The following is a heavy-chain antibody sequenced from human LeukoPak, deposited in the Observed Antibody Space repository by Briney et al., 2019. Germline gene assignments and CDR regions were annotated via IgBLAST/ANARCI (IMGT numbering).Heavy chain of an antibody. Sequence: GGSLRLSCAASGFTFSSFAMTWVRQAPGKGLEWVSGFDGNGPNTYYADSVKGRWTISRDNSRNTLYLEMNSLRPEDTAIYYCARPRTTGLGWAQFDYWGQGSLGTVSS. CDR3: ARPRTTGLGWAQFDY. V-gene: IGHV3-23*01. CDR2: FDGNGPNT. D-gene: IGHD2-8*02. CDR1: GFTFSSFA. J-gene: IGHJ4*02.